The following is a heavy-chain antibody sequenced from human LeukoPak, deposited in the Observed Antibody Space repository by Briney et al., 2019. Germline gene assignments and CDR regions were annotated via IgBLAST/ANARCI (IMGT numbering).Heavy chain of an antibody. D-gene: IGHD6-19*01. CDR3: ARGRVLRSGWAEYFDS. CDR1: GFTFGDYA. V-gene: IGHV3-64*02. J-gene: IGHJ4*02. Sequence: GGSLRLSCAASGFTFGDYAMHWVRQAPGKGLEYVSSISYNGYNAYYAESVKGRFAISRDNFKNMVFLQMGSLRPDDMAVYYCARGRVLRSGWAEYFDSWGQGTLVTVSS. CDR2: ISYNGYNA.